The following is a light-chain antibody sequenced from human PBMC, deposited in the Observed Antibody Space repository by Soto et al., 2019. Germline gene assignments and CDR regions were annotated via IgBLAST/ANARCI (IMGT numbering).Light chain of an antibody. Sequence: EIVLTQSPATLSLSPGERATISCRASQCVSSYLAWYQQKPGQAPRLLIYDASNRATGIPARFSGSGSGTDFTLTISSLEPEDFAVYYCQQRSNWPPTFGQGTKLEIK. J-gene: IGKJ2*01. CDR1: QCVSSY. CDR2: DAS. CDR3: QQRSNWPPT. V-gene: IGKV3-11*01.